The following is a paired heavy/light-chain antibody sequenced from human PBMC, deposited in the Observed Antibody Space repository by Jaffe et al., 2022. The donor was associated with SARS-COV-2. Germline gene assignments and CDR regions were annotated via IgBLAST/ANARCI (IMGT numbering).Light chain of an antibody. CDR2: GAS. CDR3: QQNNNWPLT. Sequence: ETVMTQSPATLSVSPGERVTLYCRASQSVTNDLAWYQKKPGQAPRLVIYGASTRATDIPARFSGSGYGTEFTLTISGLQSEDFAVYYCQQNNNWPLTFGGGTKVEIK. J-gene: IGKJ4*01. V-gene: IGKV3-15*01. CDR1: QSVTND.
Heavy chain of an antibody. CDR1: GFTFRSYA. D-gene: IGHD7-27*01. Sequence: EVQLLESGGGLVQPGGSLRLSCAASGFTFRSYAMSWVRQAPGKGLEWISGFSGSGGTTYYAESVKGRFTISRDNSKNTLFLEMNSLRAEDTALYYCAKFRGIIGAYHIMDVWGRGTTVTVSS. J-gene: IGHJ6*02. V-gene: IGHV3-23*01. CDR2: FSGSGGTT. CDR3: AKFRGIIGAYHIMDV.